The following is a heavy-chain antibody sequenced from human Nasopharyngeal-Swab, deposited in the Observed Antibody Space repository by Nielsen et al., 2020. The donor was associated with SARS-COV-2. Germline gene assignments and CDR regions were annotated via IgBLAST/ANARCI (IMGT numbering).Heavy chain of an antibody. D-gene: IGHD6-13*01. V-gene: IGHV5-51*01. CDR2: IYPGDSGT. CDR3: ARQPRAGYSSSWYDY. CDR1: GYSFTSYW. J-gene: IGHJ4*02. Sequence: GGSLRLSCKGSGYSFTSYWIGWVRQMPGKGLEWMGIIYPGDSGTRYSPSFQGQVTISADKSISTAYLQWSSLKASDTAMYYCARQPRAGYSSSWYDYWGQGTLVTVSS.